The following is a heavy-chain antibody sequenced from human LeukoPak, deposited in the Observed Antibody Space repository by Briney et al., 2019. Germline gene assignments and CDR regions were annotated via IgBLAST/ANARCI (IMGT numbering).Heavy chain of an antibody. V-gene: IGHV3-23*01. CDR1: GFTFSSYA. D-gene: IGHD3-10*01. Sequence: PGGSLRLSCAASGFTFSSYAMSWVRQAPGKGLEWVSAISGSGGSTYYADSVKGRFTISRDNSKNTLYLQMNSLRAEDTAVYYCAKGGRITMVRGVIITQPTPITYFDYWGQGTLVTVSS. J-gene: IGHJ4*02. CDR2: ISGSGGST. CDR3: AKGGRITMVRGVIITQPTPITYFDY.